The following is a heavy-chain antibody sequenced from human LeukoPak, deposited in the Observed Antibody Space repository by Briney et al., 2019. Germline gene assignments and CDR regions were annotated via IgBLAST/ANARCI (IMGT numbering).Heavy chain of an antibody. V-gene: IGHV4-39*07. CDR1: GGSISSSSYY. J-gene: IGHJ4*02. Sequence: PSETLSLTCTVSGGSISSSSYYWGWIRQPPGKGLEWIGSIYYSGSTYYNPSLKSRVTISVDTSKNQFSLKLSSVTAADTAVYFCASDPTQMTTVTTTYFDCWGQGTLVTVSS. CDR3: ASDPTQMTTVTTTYFDC. CDR2: IYYSGST. D-gene: IGHD4-17*01.